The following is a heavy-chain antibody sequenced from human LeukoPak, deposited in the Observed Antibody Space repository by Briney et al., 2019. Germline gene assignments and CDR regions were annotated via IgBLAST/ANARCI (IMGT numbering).Heavy chain of an antibody. D-gene: IGHD1-14*01. J-gene: IGHJ5*02. CDR2: ISSDGIST. V-gene: IGHV3-74*01. Sequence: TGGSLRLSCAASGFTFSSYWMHWVRQAPGKGLVWASRISSDGISTSYADSVKGRFTISRDNSKNTLFLQMNGLRAEDTAVYYCAKEDSEGGPNWFDPWGQGALVTVSS. CDR1: GFTFSSYW. CDR3: AKEDSEGGPNWFDP.